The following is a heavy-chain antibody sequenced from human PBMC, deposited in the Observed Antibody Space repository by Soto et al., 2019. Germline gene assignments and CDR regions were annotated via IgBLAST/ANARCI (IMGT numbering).Heavy chain of an antibody. V-gene: IGHV3-15*07. Sequence: EVQLVESGGGLVKPGGSLRLGCAVSGFTVESAWMNWVRQAPGKGLVWVGRIKSKVDGGTTDYAEPVKGRFTRSIDDSKNTLDLQMATLKTEATAVYYCTSAPQGALYEEMARSWGEGTVVTVTS. CDR3: TSAPQGALYEEMARS. CDR1: GFTVESAW. J-gene: IGHJ5*02. D-gene: IGHD2-8*01. CDR2: IKSKVDGGTT.